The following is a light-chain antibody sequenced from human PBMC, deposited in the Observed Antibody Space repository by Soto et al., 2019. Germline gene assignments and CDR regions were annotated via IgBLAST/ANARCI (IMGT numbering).Light chain of an antibody. CDR1: SSDVGGYNY. CDR3: SSYTGSSTLVV. J-gene: IGLJ2*01. V-gene: IGLV2-14*01. CDR2: EVS. Sequence: QSALTQPASVSGSPGQSITISCTGTSSDVGGYNYVSWYQQHPGKAPKLMIYEVSNRPSGVSNRFSGSKSGNTASLTISGLQAEDEADYYYSSYTGSSTLVVFGAGTKLTVL.